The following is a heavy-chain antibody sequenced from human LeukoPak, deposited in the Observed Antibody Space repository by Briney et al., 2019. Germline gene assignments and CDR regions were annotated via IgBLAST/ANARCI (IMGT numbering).Heavy chain of an antibody. CDR2: INHSGST. Sequence: PSETLSLTCAVYGGSFSGYYWSWIRQPLGKGLEWIGEINHSGSTNYNPSLKSRVTISVDTSKNQFSLKLSSVTAADTAVYYCARGHYSYDHWGQGTLVTVSS. CDR1: GGSFSGYY. V-gene: IGHV4-34*01. D-gene: IGHD5-18*01. J-gene: IGHJ5*02. CDR3: ARGHYSYDH.